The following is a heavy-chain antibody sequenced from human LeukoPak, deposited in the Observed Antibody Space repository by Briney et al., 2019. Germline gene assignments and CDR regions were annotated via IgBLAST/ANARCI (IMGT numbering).Heavy chain of an antibody. D-gene: IGHD1-26*01. Sequence: GGSLRLSCAASGFTFSSYSMNWVRQAPGKGLEWVASISSSSSYKYYADSVKGRFTISRDNAKISLCLQMNSLRAEDTAVYYCAREGGTVKWELLRYYGMDVWGEGTTVAVSS. J-gene: IGHJ6*04. CDR3: AREGGTVKWELLRYYGMDV. V-gene: IGHV3-21*01. CDR2: ISSSSSYK. CDR1: GFTFSSYS.